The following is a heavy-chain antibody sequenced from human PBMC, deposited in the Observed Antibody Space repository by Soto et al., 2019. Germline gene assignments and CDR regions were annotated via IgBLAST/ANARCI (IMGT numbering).Heavy chain of an antibody. J-gene: IGHJ4*02. D-gene: IGHD3-22*01. Sequence: ASVKVSCKASGYTFTSQYIHWVRQAPGQGLEWMGIINPSGGSTTYAQKLQGRVTMTRDTSTSTVYMELSSLRSEDTAVYYCTRGGTSDYYDSSGYDPSPDYWGQGTLVTVSS. CDR3: TRGGTSDYYDSSGYDPSPDY. CDR2: INPSGGST. CDR1: GYTFTSQY. V-gene: IGHV1-46*03.